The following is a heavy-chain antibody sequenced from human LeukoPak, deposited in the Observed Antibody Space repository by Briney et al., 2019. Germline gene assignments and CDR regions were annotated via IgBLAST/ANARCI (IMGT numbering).Heavy chain of an antibody. D-gene: IGHD6-19*01. J-gene: IGHJ4*02. CDR3: ARIGRGSSGWKTIYY. V-gene: IGHV1-2*02. CDR2: INPNSGGT. Sequence: ASVKVSCKASGYTFTGYYMHWVRQAPGQGLEWMGWINPNSGGTNYAQKFQGRVTMTRDTSISTAYMELSRLRSDDTAVYYCARIGRGSSGWKTIYYWGQGTLVTVSS. CDR1: GYTFTGYY.